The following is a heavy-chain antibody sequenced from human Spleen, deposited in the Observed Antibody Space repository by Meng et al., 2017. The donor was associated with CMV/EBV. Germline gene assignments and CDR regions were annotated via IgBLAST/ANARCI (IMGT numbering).Heavy chain of an antibody. CDR1: GYILTYYY. J-gene: IGHJ4*02. Sequence: ASGYILTYYYIHWVRQAPGHGLEWIGCVHPNPGDTNYEHKFQVRVTLPRDTSISSSYMELSGLTSDDTALYYCARVRSRYNWNDDTFWGQGTLVTVSS. CDR3: ARVRSRYNWNDDTF. D-gene: IGHD1-1*01. V-gene: IGHV1-2*02. CDR2: VHPNPGDT.